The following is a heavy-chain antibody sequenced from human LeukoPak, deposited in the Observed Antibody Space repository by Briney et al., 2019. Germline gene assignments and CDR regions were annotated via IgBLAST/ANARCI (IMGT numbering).Heavy chain of an antibody. J-gene: IGHJ2*01. CDR1: GLSLTTHG. V-gene: IGHV3-33*06. CDR3: AKDPNNIAGVIYWYFDL. D-gene: IGHD3-16*01. Sequence: GGSLRLSCAASGLSLTTHGMHWVRQAPGKGLEWVAVIWYDGSNKYYADFVKGRFTISRDNSKNTLYLQMNSLRAEDTAVYYCAKDPNNIAGVIYWYFDLWGRGTLVTVSS. CDR2: IWYDGSNK.